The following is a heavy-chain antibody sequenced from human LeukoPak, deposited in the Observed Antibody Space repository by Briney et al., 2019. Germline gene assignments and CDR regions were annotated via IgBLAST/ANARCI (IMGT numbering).Heavy chain of an antibody. Sequence: GGSLRLSCAASGFTFSSYSMNWVRQAPGKGLEWVSSISSSSSHIYYADSVKGRFTISRDNSKNTLYLQMNSLRAEDTAVYYCARDLNYWGQGALVTVSS. V-gene: IGHV3-21*01. J-gene: IGHJ4*02. CDR1: GFTFSSYS. CDR2: ISSSSSHI. CDR3: ARDLNY.